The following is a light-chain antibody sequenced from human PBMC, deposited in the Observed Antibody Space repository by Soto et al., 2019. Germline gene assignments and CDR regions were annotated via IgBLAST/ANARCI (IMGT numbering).Light chain of an antibody. CDR1: QSVSSN. CDR2: GTS. V-gene: IGKV3-15*01. Sequence: ETVMTQSPATLSVSPGERATLSRRASQSVSSNLAWYQQKPGQAPRLLIYGTSTRATGIPARFSGSGSGTEFTLTISSLQSEDFAVYYCQQYHNWPWTFGQGTKVEIK. J-gene: IGKJ1*01. CDR3: QQYHNWPWT.